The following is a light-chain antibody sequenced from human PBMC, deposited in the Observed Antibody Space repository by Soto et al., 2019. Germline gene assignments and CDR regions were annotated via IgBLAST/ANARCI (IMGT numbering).Light chain of an antibody. CDR1: QRVSGN. CDR3: QQYNYRPPA. J-gene: IGKJ5*01. Sequence: EIVMTQSPATLSVSPGERAALSCRASQRVSGNLALYQQTPCQAPRLLIYGASTRATGITARFSGSGFGTEFTLTLSILKSADFAVYYFQQYNYRPPAFGQGTRLELK. CDR2: GAS. V-gene: IGKV3-15*01.